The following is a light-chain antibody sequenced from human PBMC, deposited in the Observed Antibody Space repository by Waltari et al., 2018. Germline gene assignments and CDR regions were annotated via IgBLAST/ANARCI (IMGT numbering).Light chain of an antibody. V-gene: IGLV2-8*01. CDR3: SSSAGSNKYV. CDR2: EDN. Sequence: YQQPPGEVPKVIIYEDNTRPSGVPDRFSGSRSGNTASLTVSGLRAEEEVAYSCSSSAGSNKYVFGSGTKVTVL. J-gene: IGLJ1*01.